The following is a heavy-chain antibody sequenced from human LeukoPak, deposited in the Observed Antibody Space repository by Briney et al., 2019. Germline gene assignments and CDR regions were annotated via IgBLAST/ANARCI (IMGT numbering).Heavy chain of an antibody. V-gene: IGHV4-34*01. CDR1: GGSFSGYY. J-gene: IGHJ5*02. CDR2: INHSGST. D-gene: IGHD7-27*01. CDR3: AREANWESRGFDP. Sequence: PSETLSLACAVYGGSFSGYYWSWIRQPPGKGLEWIGEINHSGSTNYNPSLKSRVTISVDTSKNQFSLKLSSVTAADTAVYYCAREANWESRGFDPWGQGTLVTVSS.